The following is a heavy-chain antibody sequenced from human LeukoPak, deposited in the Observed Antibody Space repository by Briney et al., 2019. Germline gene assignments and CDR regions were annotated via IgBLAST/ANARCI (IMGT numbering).Heavy chain of an antibody. CDR2: IHYSGSS. Sequence: SETLSLTCTISDGSVSSGTYYWGWIRQSPGKGLEWIGSIHYSGSSYYNPSLKSRAAIFVDTSRYQVSVDLSYVTAADTALYYCVRHISANTGYFDSCGQGTLVTVSS. CDR1: DGSVSSGTYY. CDR3: VRHISANTGYFDS. V-gene: IGHV4-39*01. J-gene: IGHJ4*02.